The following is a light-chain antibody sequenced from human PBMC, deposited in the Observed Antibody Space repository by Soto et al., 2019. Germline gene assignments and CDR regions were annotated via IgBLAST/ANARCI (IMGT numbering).Light chain of an antibody. V-gene: IGKV3-20*01. CDR3: QQYSSSPIT. Sequence: QSLSPGERATLSCRASQSFSSTYLAWYQQKPGQAPRLLIYGASSRATGIPDRFSGGGSGTDFSLTISRLDPEDFAVYYCQQYSSSPITFGQGTKVDIK. CDR2: GAS. J-gene: IGKJ1*01. CDR1: QSFSSTY.